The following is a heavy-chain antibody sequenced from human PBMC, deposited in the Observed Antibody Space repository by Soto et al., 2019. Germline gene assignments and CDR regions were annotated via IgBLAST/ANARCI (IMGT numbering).Heavy chain of an antibody. V-gene: IGHV3-11*01. CDR2: MSSSGNNI. CDR3: ARVRFGQWGYAMDV. CDR1: GITFSDCY. J-gene: IGHJ6*02. Sequence: QVHLVESGGGLVKPGGSLRLSCAASGITFSDCYMNWIRQAPGKGLEWVSYMSSSGNNISYAGSVRGRFTVSRDNAKNSLYLQMNSLRAEDTAIYYCARVRFGQWGYAMDVWGQGTTVTVSS. D-gene: IGHD3-10*01.